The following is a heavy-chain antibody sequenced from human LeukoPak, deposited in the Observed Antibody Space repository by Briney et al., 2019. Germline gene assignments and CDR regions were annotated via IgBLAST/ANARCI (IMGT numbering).Heavy chain of an antibody. V-gene: IGHV3-64D*09. J-gene: IGHJ4*02. CDR1: GFTLSSNA. D-gene: IGHD2-2*01. CDR2: ISYNGGST. CDR3: VKGYCSSISCYGDY. Sequence: GGSLRLSCSASGFTLSSNAMHWVRQAPGKGLEYVSAISYNGGSTYYADSVKGRFTISRDNSKNTLYLQMSSLRAEDTAVYYCVKGYCSSISCYGDYWGQGTLVTFSS.